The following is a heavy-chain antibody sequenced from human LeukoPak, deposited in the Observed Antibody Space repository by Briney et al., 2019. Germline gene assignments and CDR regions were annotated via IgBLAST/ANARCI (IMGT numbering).Heavy chain of an antibody. CDR1: GFTFSSYE. D-gene: IGHD5-12*01. Sequence: GGSLRLSCAASGFTFSSYEMNWVRQAPGKGLEWVSYISSSGSTIYYADSVKGRFTISRDNAKNSLYLQMNSLRAEDTAVYYCARDRPLAAYSGYELYYYYGMDVWGQGTTVTVSS. CDR2: ISSSGSTI. V-gene: IGHV3-48*03. J-gene: IGHJ6*02. CDR3: ARDRPLAAYSGYELYYYYGMDV.